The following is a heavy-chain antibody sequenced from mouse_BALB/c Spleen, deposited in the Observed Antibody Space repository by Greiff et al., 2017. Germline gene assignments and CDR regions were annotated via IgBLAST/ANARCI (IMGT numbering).Heavy chain of an antibody. CDR1: GYTFTDYY. D-gene: IGHD1-1*01. Sequence: VQLQQSGPELVKPGASVKIPCKASGYTFTDYYMDWVKQSPGKSLEWIGDINPNNGGTIYNQKFKGKATLTVDMSSSTAYMELRSLTSEDTAVYYCARNEGFVATVEATGGWYFDVWGAGTTVTVSS. CDR2: INPNNGGT. V-gene: IGHV1-18*01. J-gene: IGHJ1*01. CDR3: ARNEGFVATVEATGGWYFDV.